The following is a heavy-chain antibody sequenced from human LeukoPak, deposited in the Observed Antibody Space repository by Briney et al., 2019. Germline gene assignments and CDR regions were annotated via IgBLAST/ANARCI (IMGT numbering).Heavy chain of an antibody. Sequence: GESLKISCKGSGYSFTSYWIGWVRQMPGKGLEWMGIIYPGDSDTRYSPSFQGQVTISADKSISTAYLQWSSLKASDTAMYYCATSYYYDSSGYYYYDAFDIWGQGTMVTASS. D-gene: IGHD3-22*01. CDR3: ATSYYYDSSGYYYYDAFDI. J-gene: IGHJ3*02. V-gene: IGHV5-51*01. CDR2: IYPGDSDT. CDR1: GYSFTSYW.